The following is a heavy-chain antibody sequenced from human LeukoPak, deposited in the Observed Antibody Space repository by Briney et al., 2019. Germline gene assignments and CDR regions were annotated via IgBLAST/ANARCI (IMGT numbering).Heavy chain of an antibody. V-gene: IGHV3-23*01. Sequence: GGSLRLSCAASGFTFSSYAMSWVRQAPGKGLEWVSAISGSGGSTYYADSVKGRFTISRDNSKNTLHLQMNSLRAEDTAVYYCAKDRIAVAGCNWFDPWGQGTLVTVSS. J-gene: IGHJ5*02. D-gene: IGHD6-19*01. CDR2: ISGSGGST. CDR3: AKDRIAVAGCNWFDP. CDR1: GFTFSSYA.